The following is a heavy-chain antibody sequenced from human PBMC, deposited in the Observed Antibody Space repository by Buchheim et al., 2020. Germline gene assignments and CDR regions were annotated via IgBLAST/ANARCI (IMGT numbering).Heavy chain of an antibody. Sequence: EVQLLESGGGLVQPGGSLSLSCAASGFTFNKYWMIWVRQAPGKGLEWVANIKQDGSDKYYVDSVKGRFTISRDNAKNSLSLQMNSLRVEDTAVYYCAKALEYGGNCFCDNWGQGT. CDR2: IKQDGSDK. J-gene: IGHJ4*02. D-gene: IGHD4-23*01. CDR3: AKALEYGGNCFCDN. CDR1: GFTFNKYW. V-gene: IGHV3-7*01.